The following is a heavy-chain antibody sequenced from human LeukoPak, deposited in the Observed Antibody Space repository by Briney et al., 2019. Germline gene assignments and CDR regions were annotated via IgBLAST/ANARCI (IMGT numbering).Heavy chain of an antibody. Sequence: GGSLRLSCTASGFTFSSYGMHWVRQAPGKWLEWVAFIHYDGSDKYFADSVKGRFIISRDNSKNTLSLKMNSLRTEDTAIYYCSKSLPPSAEAYNGVWGQGILVTVSS. CDR1: GFTFSSYG. D-gene: IGHD3-10*01. V-gene: IGHV3-30*02. J-gene: IGHJ4*02. CDR2: IHYDGSDK. CDR3: SKSLPPSAEAYNGV.